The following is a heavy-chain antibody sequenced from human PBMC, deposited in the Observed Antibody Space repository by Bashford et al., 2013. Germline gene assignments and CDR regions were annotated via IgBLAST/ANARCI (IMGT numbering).Heavy chain of an antibody. CDR3: ASWHIKLDLGYSSSVDYYYGMDV. CDR1: GGTFSSYA. CDR2: IIPILGIA. Sequence: PSVKVSCKASGGTFSSYAISWVRQAPGQGLEWMGGIIPILGIANYAQKFQGRVTITADKSTSTAYMELSSLRSEDTAVYYCASWHIKLDLGYSSSVDYYYGMDVWGQGTTVTVSS. D-gene: IGHD6-13*01. J-gene: IGHJ6*02. V-gene: IGHV1-69*10.